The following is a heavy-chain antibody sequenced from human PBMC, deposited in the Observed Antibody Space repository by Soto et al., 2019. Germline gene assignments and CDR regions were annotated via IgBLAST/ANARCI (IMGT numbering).Heavy chain of an antibody. CDR3: TTDARLWRVVVTATDAFDI. V-gene: IGHV3-15*01. CDR2: IKSKTDGGTT. D-gene: IGHD2-21*02. J-gene: IGHJ3*02. CDR1: GFTFSNAW. Sequence: EVQLVESGGGLVKPGGSLRLSCAASGFTFSNAWMSWVRQAPGKGLEWVGRIKSKTDGGTTDYAAPVKGRFAISRDDSKNTLYLQMNSLKTEDTAVYYCTTDARLWRVVVTATDAFDIWGQGTMVTVSS.